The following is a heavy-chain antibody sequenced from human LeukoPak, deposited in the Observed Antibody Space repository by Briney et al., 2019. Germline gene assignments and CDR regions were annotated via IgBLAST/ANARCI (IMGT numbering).Heavy chain of an antibody. CDR2: IKQDGSEK. CDR3: ARDRVLRFLEWLFYPDAFDF. CDR1: GFTFSSYW. V-gene: IGHV3-7*01. Sequence: GGSLRLSCAASGFTFSSYWMSWVRQAPGKGLEWVANIKQDGSEKYYVDSVKGRFTISRDNAKNSLYLQMNSLRAEDTAVYYCARDRVLRFLEWLFYPDAFDFWGQGTMVTVSS. J-gene: IGHJ3*01. D-gene: IGHD3-3*01.